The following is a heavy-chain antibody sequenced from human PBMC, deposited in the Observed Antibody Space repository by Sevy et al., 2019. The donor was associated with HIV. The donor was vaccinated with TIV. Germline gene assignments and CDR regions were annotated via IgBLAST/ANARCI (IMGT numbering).Heavy chain of an antibody. CDR2: ISGSGGST. CDR3: VRRSWHEGHYFDY. V-gene: IGHV3-23*01. D-gene: IGHD5-12*01. J-gene: IGHJ4*02. CDR1: GFTFSSYA. Sequence: GGSLRLSCAASGFTFSSYAMSWVRQAPGKGLEWVSAISGSGGSTYYADSVKGRFTISRDNSKNTLYLQMNSLRAEDTAVYYCVRRSWHEGHYFDYWGQGTLVTVSS.